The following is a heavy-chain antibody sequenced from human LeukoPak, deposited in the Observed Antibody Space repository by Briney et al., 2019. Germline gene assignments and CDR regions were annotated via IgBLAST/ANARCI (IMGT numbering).Heavy chain of an antibody. CDR1: GFTFSSYG. D-gene: IGHD6-19*01. CDR2: INSDGSSI. CDR3: ARAPSSGWYIVY. J-gene: IGHJ4*02. Sequence: GGSLRLSCAASGFTFSSYGMHWVRQAPGKGLVWVSRINSDGSSISYADSVKGRFTISRDNAKNTLYLQMNSLRAEDTAVYYCARAPSSGWYIVYWGQGALVTVSS. V-gene: IGHV3-74*01.